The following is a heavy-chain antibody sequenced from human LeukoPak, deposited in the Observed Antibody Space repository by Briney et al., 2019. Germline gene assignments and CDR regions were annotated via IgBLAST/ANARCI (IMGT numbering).Heavy chain of an antibody. CDR1: GGSISSYY. Sequence: PSETLSLTCTVSGGSISSYYWSWIRQPPGKGLEWIGNIYYSGSTNYNPSLKSRVTISVDTSKNQFSLKLTSVTAADTAVYYCAREGSSSWSGYFQHWGQGTLVTASS. CDR3: AREGSSSWSGYFQH. V-gene: IGHV4-59*01. CDR2: IYYSGST. J-gene: IGHJ1*01. D-gene: IGHD6-13*01.